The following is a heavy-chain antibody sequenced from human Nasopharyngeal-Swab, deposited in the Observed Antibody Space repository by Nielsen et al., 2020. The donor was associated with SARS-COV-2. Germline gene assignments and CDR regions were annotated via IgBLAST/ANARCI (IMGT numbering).Heavy chain of an antibody. CDR1: GLTVSGNY. D-gene: IGHD3-10*01. J-gene: IGHJ6*03. CDR2: IHSGGST. Sequence: GESLKISCAASGLTVSGNYMGWVRQAPGKGPEWVSVIHSGGSTYYADSVKGRFTISRDNSKNTLYLQMNSLTAEDTAVFYCARGLVWFGEYNFMDVWGKGTMVTVSS. CDR3: ARGLVWFGEYNFMDV. V-gene: IGHV3-53*01.